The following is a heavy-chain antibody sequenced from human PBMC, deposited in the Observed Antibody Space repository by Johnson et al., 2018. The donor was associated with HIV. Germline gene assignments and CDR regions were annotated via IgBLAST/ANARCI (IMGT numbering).Heavy chain of an antibody. V-gene: IGHV3-11*04. CDR2: ISSSGAGI. Sequence: VQLVESGGGLVKPGGSLRLSCAVSGFKFSDFYMTWIRQVPGKGLACVAYISSSGAGIYYADSVRGRFTISRDNAKNSLFLQMNSLSAEDTAIYYCARDPPGRAFDVWGQVTMVTVSS. CDR1: GFKFSDFY. CDR3: ARDPPGRAFDV. J-gene: IGHJ3*01.